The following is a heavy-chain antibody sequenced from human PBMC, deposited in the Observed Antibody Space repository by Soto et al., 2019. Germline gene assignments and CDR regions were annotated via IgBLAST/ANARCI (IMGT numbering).Heavy chain of an antibody. CDR2: ISYDGSNK. V-gene: IGHV3-30*18. Sequence: LRLSCAASGFTFSSYGMHWVRQAPGKGLEWVAVISYDGSNKYYADSVKGRFTISRDNSKNTLYLQMNSLRAEDTAVYYCAKDLTLRAAAGTYYYYGMDVWGQGTTVTVSS. J-gene: IGHJ6*02. CDR1: GFTFSSYG. CDR3: AKDLTLRAAAGTYYYYGMDV. D-gene: IGHD6-13*01.